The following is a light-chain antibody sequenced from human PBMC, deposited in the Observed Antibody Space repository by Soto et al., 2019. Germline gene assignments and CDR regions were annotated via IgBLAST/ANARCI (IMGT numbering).Light chain of an antibody. V-gene: IGLV2-14*02. CDR2: DVN. Sequence: QSALTQPASVSGSPGQSITISCTGTSSDVGTYNLVSWYQQHPGTAPKVMIYDVNKRPSGVPDRFSGSKSGTSASLAISGLQSEDEADYYCAAWDDSLNGVVFGGGTKVTVL. CDR3: AAWDDSLNGVV. CDR1: SSDVGTYNL. J-gene: IGLJ2*01.